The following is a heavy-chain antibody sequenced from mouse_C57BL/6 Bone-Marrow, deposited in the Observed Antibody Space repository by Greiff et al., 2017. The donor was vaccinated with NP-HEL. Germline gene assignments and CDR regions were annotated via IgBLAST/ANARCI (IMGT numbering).Heavy chain of an antibody. CDR3: ARCHSITTVERGYFDV. CDR2: INPSTGGT. V-gene: IGHV1-42*01. D-gene: IGHD1-1*01. CDR1: GYSFTGYY. J-gene: IGHJ1*03. Sequence: VQLKESGPELVKPGASVKISCKASGYSFTGYYMNWVKQSPEKSLEWIGEINPSTGGTTYNQKFKAKATLTVDKSSSTAYMQLKSLTSEDSAVYYCARCHSITTVERGYFDVWGTGTTVTVSS.